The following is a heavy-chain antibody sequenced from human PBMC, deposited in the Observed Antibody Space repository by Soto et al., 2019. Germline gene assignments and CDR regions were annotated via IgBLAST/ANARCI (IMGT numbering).Heavy chain of an antibody. CDR1: GYRFRGCY. Sequence: RVACKASGYRFRGCYIRWVRQAPGQGLEWMGWISPYNGNTNYAQKLQGRVTMTTDTSTSTAYMEMRSLTSDDTAVYYCARVYTFGYSYFDYWGQGTLVTVSS. D-gene: IGHD5-18*01. J-gene: IGHJ4*02. CDR2: ISPYNGNT. CDR3: ARVYTFGYSYFDY. V-gene: IGHV1-18*04.